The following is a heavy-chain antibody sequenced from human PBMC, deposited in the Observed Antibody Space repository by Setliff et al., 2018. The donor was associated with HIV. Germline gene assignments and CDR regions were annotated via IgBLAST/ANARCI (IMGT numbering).Heavy chain of an antibody. CDR1: GYTFTGYY. J-gene: IGHJ6*03. CDR3: ARVGRNFVATMSADYYYYMDV. Sequence: ASVKVSCKASGYTFTGYYMHWVRQAPGQGLEWMGWINPNSGGTNYAQKFQGRVTMNRDTSISTAYMELSRLRSDDTAVYYCARVGRNFVATMSADYYYYMDVWGKGTTVTVSS. D-gene: IGHD5-12*01. V-gene: IGHV1-2*02. CDR2: INPNSGGT.